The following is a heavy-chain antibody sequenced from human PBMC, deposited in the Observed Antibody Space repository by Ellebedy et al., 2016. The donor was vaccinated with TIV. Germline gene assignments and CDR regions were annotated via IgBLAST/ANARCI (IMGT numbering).Heavy chain of an antibody. CDR3: ARARGYSDYFPD. CDR2: IYHSGST. D-gene: IGHD5-12*01. V-gene: IGHV4-39*07. Sequence: MPSETLSLTCTVSGGSISSSTYYWGWIRQSPGKGMEWIGSIYHSGSTYYNLSLKSRVTISADTSRKQISLKLSSVTAADTAVYYCARARGYSDYFPDWGQGTLVTVSS. J-gene: IGHJ1*01. CDR1: GGSISSSTYY.